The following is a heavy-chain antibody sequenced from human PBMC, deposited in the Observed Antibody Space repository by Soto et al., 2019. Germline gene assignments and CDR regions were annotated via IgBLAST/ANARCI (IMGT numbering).Heavy chain of an antibody. D-gene: IGHD2-21*02. J-gene: IGHJ4*02. CDR2: ISYDGSNK. Sequence: GGSLRLSCAASGFTFSSYGMHWFRQAPGKGLEWVAVISYDGSNKYYADSVKGRFTISRDNSKNTLYLQMNSLRAEDTAVYYCAKYLAPVVTLEKYFVYWGQGTLVSVST. V-gene: IGHV3-30*18. CDR1: GFTFSSYG. CDR3: AKYLAPVVTLEKYFVY.